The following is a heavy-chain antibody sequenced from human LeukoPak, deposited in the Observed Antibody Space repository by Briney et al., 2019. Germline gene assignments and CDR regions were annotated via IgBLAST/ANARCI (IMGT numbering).Heavy chain of an antibody. J-gene: IGHJ4*02. CDR1: GFTFNNYA. D-gene: IGHD4-17*01. V-gene: IGHV3-23*01. CDR2: ISGSGGST. Sequence: GGSLRLSCAASGFTFNNYAMNWVRQAPGKGLEWVSGISGSGGSTYYADSVKGRFTISRDNSKNTLYLQMNSLRAEDTAVYYCAKGSDGDYGFDYWGQGTLVTVSS. CDR3: AKGSDGDYGFDY.